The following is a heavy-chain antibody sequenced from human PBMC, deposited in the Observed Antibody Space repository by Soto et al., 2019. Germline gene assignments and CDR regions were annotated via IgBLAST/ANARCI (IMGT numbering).Heavy chain of an antibody. CDR3: ARLLAVAGTGLDY. CDR2: IYPGDSDT. V-gene: IGHV5-51*01. J-gene: IGHJ4*02. D-gene: IGHD6-19*01. Sequence: RGASLKISCQASGYTFTKYWVGSVRQMPGKGLEWMGIIYPGDSDTRYSPSFQGQVTISADKSISTAYLQWSSLKASDTAMYYCARLLAVAGTGLDYWGQGTLVTVSS. CDR1: GYTFTKYW.